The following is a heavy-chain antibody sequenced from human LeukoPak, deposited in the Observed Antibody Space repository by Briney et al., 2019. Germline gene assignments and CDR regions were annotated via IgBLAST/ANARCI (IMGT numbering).Heavy chain of an antibody. CDR3: ARDRRPQLNNYFDH. CDR2: IIPVFGTP. CDR1: GDTFSSYS. V-gene: IGHV1-69*05. Sequence: SVKVSCKASGDTFSSYSFSWVRQAPGQGLEWMGGIIPVFGTPRYAQKFQGRVTITTDESTSTAYMEVTSLRSDDTAVYYCARDRRPQLNNYFDHWGQGTLVTVSS. J-gene: IGHJ5*02.